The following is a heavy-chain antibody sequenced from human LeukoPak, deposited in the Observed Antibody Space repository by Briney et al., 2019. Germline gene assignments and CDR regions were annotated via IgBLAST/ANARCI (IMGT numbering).Heavy chain of an antibody. V-gene: IGHV3-11*06. CDR3: ARDRSDGYHFDY. CDR1: GFTFSDYY. D-gene: IGHD2-15*01. J-gene: IGHJ4*02. Sequence: GGSLRLSCAASGFTFSDYYMSWIRQAPGKGLEWVSYISSSNSYTNYADSVRGRFTISRDNAKNSLYLHMSSLRDEDTALYYCARDRSDGYHFDYWGQGTLVTVCS. CDR2: ISSSNSYT.